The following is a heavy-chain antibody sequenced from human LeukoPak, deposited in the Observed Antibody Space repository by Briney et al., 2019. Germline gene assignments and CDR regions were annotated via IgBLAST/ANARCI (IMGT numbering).Heavy chain of an antibody. V-gene: IGHV1-69*04. Sequence: ASVKVSCKASGYTFTSYGISWVRQAPGQGLEWMGRIIPILGIANYAQKFQGRVTITADKSTSTAYMELSSLRSEDTAVYYCARDSSPITMIVVPPYAFDIWGQGTMVTVSS. J-gene: IGHJ3*02. CDR1: GYTFTSYG. CDR3: ARDSSPITMIVVPPYAFDI. D-gene: IGHD3-22*01. CDR2: IIPILGIA.